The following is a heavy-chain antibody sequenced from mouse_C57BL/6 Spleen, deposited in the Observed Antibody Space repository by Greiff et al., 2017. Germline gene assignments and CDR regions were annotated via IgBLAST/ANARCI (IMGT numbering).Heavy chain of an antibody. CDR2: INPGSGGT. D-gene: IGHD4-1*01. J-gene: IGHJ1*03. CDR1: GYAFTNYL. CDR3: ARRANWDDWYFDV. V-gene: IGHV1-54*01. Sequence: QVQLKESGAELVRPGTSVKVSCKASGYAFTNYLIEWVKQRPGQGLEWIGVINPGSGGTNYNEKFKGKATLTADKSSSTAYMQLSSLTSEDSAVYFCARRANWDDWYFDVWGTGTTVTVSS.